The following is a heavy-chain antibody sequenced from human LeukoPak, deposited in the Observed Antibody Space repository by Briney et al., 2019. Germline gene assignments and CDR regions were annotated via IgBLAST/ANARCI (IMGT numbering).Heavy chain of an antibody. CDR2: MNPNSGNT. J-gene: IGHJ5*02. CDR1: GYTFASYD. Sequence: GASVKVSCKASGYTFASYDINWVRQATGQGLEWMGWMNPNSGNTGYAQKFQGRVTITMNTSISTAYMELSSLTSEDTAVYYCARGPYTHYDSSGDYYNWFDPWGQGTLATVSS. CDR3: ARGPYTHYDSSGDYYNWFDP. V-gene: IGHV1-8*03. D-gene: IGHD3-22*01.